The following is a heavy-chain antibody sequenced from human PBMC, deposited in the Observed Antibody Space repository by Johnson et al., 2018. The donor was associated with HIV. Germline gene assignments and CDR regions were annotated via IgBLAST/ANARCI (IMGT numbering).Heavy chain of an antibody. V-gene: IGHV3-11*01. CDR1: GFTFTDYY. CDR2: ISTSGGGI. D-gene: IGHD3-10*01. Sequence: QVQLVESGGSLVKPGGSMRLSCAASGFTFTDYYMTWIRQAPGKGLEWVSHISTSGGGIYYADSAKGRFTLSRDNAKNALYLQMNSLRVEDTAIDYCARGGGGQQPIWGQGTMATVSS. CDR3: ARGGGGQQPI. J-gene: IGHJ3*02.